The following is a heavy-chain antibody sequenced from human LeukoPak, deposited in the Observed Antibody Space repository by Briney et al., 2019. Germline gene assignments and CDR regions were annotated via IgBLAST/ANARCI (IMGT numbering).Heavy chain of an antibody. D-gene: IGHD6-19*01. Sequence: PSETLSLTCTVSGGSISTYYWSRIRQPVGKGLEWIGYIYYNESANYNPSVKSRVTISADTSKNQFSLKLRSVTAADTAVYYCARGRWLVNYWGQGTLVTVSS. CDR3: ARGRWLVNY. V-gene: IGHV4-59*01. CDR1: GGSISTYY. J-gene: IGHJ4*02. CDR2: IYYNESA.